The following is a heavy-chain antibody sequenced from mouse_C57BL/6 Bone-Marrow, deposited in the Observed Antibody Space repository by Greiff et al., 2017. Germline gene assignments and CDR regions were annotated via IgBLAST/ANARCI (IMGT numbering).Heavy chain of an antibody. Sequence: EVNLVESGPSLVRPSQTLSLTCTVTGFSINSDCYWIWLRQFPGNKLEYIGYTFYSGITYYNPSLESRTYITRDTSKNQFSLKLSSVTTEDTATYYCARAVYYYGHFAVWGTGTTVTVSS. CDR1: GFSINSDCY. CDR2: TFYSGIT. CDR3: ARAVYYYGHFAV. J-gene: IGHJ1*03. V-gene: IGHV3-3*01. D-gene: IGHD1-1*01.